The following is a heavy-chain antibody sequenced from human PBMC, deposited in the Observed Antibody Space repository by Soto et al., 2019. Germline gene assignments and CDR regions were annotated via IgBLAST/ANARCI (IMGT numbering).Heavy chain of an antibody. D-gene: IGHD1-26*01. J-gene: IGHJ4*02. Sequence: QVQLVESGGGVVQPGRSLRLSCAASGFNFGGYGMHWVRQAPGKGLEWVVITRHDGSNTYYADSVRGRFTISRDNSKNTLYLQMNSLTVEDTAVYYCVRDGVGATTYFGYFDYWGQGTLITVSS. CDR3: VRDGVGATTYFGYFDY. V-gene: IGHV3-33*01. CDR2: TRHDGSNT. CDR1: GFNFGGYG.